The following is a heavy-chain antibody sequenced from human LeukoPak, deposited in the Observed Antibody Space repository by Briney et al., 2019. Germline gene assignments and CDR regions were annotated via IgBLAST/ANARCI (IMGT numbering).Heavy chain of an antibody. J-gene: IGHJ4*02. CDR2: IYTGGTT. CDR3: ARAPYDILTGYSPYYFES. D-gene: IGHD3-9*01. V-gene: IGHV3-66*01. Sequence: GGSLRLSCAASGFTVTSNHMNWVRQAPGKGRGWVSIIYTGGTTHYADSLKDRFTISRDDSINTLYLQMNSLRAEDTAVYYCARAPYDILTGYSPYYFESWGQGTLVTVSS. CDR1: GFTVTSNH.